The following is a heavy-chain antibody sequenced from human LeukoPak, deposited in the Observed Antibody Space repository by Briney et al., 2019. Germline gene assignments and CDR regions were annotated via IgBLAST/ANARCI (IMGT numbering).Heavy chain of an antibody. J-gene: IGHJ5*02. D-gene: IGHD2-2*01. Sequence: PSQTLSLTCAVSGGSISSGGYSWRWIRQPPGKGLEWIGYIYHSGSTYYNPPLKSRVTISVDRSKNQFSLKLSSVTAADTAVYYCARGAVPAAIVWFDPWGQGTLVTVSS. CDR2: IYHSGST. CDR3: ARGAVPAAIVWFDP. CDR1: GGSISSGGYS. V-gene: IGHV4-30-2*01.